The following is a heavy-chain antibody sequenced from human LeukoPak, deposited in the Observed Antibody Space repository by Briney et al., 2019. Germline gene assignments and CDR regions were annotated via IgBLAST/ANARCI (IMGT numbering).Heavy chain of an antibody. CDR2: ISGSGGST. Sequence: GGSLRLSCAASGFTFSSYAMSWVRQAPGKGLEWVSAISGSGGSTYYADSVKGRFTISRDNSKNTLYLQMNSLRAEDTAVYYCARDLDPAYYYDSSGYYPGEHWGQGTLVTVSS. CDR1: GFTFSSYA. V-gene: IGHV3-23*01. D-gene: IGHD3-22*01. CDR3: ARDLDPAYYYDSSGYYPGEH. J-gene: IGHJ1*01.